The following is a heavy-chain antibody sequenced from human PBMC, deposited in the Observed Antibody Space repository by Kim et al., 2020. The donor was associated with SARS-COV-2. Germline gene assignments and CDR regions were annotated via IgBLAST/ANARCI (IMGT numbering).Heavy chain of an antibody. J-gene: IGHJ3*02. V-gene: IGHV3-9*01. CDR3: AKDIEVADAFDI. Sequence: GYADSVKGRFTISRDNAKNSLYLQMNSLRAEDTALYYCAKDIEVADAFDIWGQGTMVTVSS. D-gene: IGHD2-15*01.